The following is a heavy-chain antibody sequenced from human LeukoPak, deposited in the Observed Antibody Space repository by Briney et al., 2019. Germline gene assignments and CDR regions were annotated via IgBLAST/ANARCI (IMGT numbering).Heavy chain of an antibody. CDR1: GFTFRNYG. Sequence: GGSLRLSCAASGFTFRNYGMHWVRQAPGKGLEWLAFIRYDESDKYYADSVRGRFTISRDNSRNTLFLQVNSLRLEDTAVYYCARGGGYDSEYDYWGQGTLVTVSS. CDR2: IRYDESDK. V-gene: IGHV3-30*02. CDR3: ARGGGYDSEYDY. J-gene: IGHJ4*02. D-gene: IGHD5-12*01.